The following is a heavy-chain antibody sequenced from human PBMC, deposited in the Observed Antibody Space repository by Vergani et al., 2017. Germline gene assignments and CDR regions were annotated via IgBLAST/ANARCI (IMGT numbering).Heavy chain of an antibody. CDR1: GFTFSSYG. J-gene: IGHJ6*03. Sequence: QVQLVESGGGVVQPGRSLRLSCAASGFTFSSYGMPWVRQAPGKGLEWVAVISYDGSNKYYADSVKGRFTISRDNSKNTLYLQMNSLRAEDTAVYYCAKVMTTVTPGPYYYYYMDVWGKGTTVTVSS. D-gene: IGHD4-11*01. CDR2: ISYDGSNK. CDR3: AKVMTTVTPGPYYYYYMDV. V-gene: IGHV3-30*18.